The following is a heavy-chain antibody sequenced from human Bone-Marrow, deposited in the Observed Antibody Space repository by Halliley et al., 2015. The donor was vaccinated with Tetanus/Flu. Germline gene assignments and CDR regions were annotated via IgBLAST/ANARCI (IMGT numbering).Heavy chain of an antibody. Sequence: SLRLSCAASEFTLSTYWMTWVRQAPGKGLEYVANINQDGSEKYYVDSVKGRFTISRDNAKNSLYLQMNSLRADDTAVYYCARGDGSSGDIWGQGTVVTVSS. CDR2: INQDGSEK. CDR3: ARGDGSSGDI. D-gene: IGHD6-19*01. CDR1: EFTLSTYW. J-gene: IGHJ3*02. V-gene: IGHV3-7*03.